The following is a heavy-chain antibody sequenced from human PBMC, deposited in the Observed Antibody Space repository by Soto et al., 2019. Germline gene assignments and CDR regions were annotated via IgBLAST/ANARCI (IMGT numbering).Heavy chain of an antibody. D-gene: IGHD2-21*01. CDR3: ARDIPHDSLYYYYYYGMDV. CDR2: IWYDGSNK. J-gene: IGHJ6*02. V-gene: IGHV3-33*01. CDR1: GFTFSSYG. Sequence: PGGSLRLSCAASGFTFSSYGMHWVRQAPGKGLEWVAVIWYDGSNKYYADSVKGRFTISRDNSKNTLYLQMNSLRAEDTAVYYCARDIPHDSLYYYYYYGMDVWGQGTTVTVSS.